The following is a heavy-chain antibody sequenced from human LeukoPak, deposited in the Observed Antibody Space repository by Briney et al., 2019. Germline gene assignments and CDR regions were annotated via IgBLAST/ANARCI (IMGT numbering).Heavy chain of an antibody. J-gene: IGHJ4*02. V-gene: IGHV4-39*01. Sequence: PSETLSLTCTVSGGSISSSSYYWGWIRQPPGKGLEWIGSIYYSGSTYYNPSLKSRVTISVDTSKNQFSLKLSSVTAADTAVYYCARHKYGDPFDYWGQGTLVTVSP. CDR3: ARHKYGDPFDY. D-gene: IGHD4-17*01. CDR1: GGSISSSSYY. CDR2: IYYSGST.